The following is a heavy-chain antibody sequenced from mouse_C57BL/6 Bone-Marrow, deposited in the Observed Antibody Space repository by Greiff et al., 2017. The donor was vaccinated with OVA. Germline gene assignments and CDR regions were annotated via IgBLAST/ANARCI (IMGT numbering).Heavy chain of an antibody. J-gene: IGHJ4*01. V-gene: IGHV14-4*01. D-gene: IGHD2-5*01. Sequence: VQLKQSGAELVRPGASVKLSCTASGFNIKDDYMHWVKQRPEQGLEWIGWIDPENGDTEYASKFQGKATITADTSSNTAYLQLSSLTSEDTAVYYCTTKDSNHMEYWGQGTAVTVSS. CDR2: IDPENGDT. CDR3: TTKDSNHMEY. CDR1: GFNIKDDY.